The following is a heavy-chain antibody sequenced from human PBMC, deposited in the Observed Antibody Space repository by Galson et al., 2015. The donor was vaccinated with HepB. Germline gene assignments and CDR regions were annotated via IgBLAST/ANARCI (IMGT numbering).Heavy chain of an antibody. CDR3: ARERYSGYDYPGAFDI. D-gene: IGHD5-12*01. CDR1: GGSISSGGYS. V-gene: IGHV4-30-4*07. J-gene: IGHJ3*02. CDR2: IYYSGST. Sequence: TLSLTCAVSGGSISSGGYSWSWIRQPPGKGLEWIGYIYYSGSTYYNPSLKSRVTISVDTSKNQFSLKLSSVTAADTAVYYCARERYSGYDYPGAFDIWGQGTMVTVSS.